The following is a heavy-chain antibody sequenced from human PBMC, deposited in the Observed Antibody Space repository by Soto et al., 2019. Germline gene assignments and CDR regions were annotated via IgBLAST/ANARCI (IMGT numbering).Heavy chain of an antibody. D-gene: IGHD6-19*01. CDR2: IYWDDDK. CDR1: GFSLSTSGGG. Sequence: QITLKESGPTLVKPTQTLTLTCTFSGFSLSTSGGGVGWIRQPPGKALEWLAVIYWDDDKPYSPSLKSRLTITKDASKNQVVLTMTNVDPVDTATYYCAHTTATPWLGPHFDYWGQGTLVTVSS. V-gene: IGHV2-5*02. CDR3: AHTTATPWLGPHFDY. J-gene: IGHJ4*02.